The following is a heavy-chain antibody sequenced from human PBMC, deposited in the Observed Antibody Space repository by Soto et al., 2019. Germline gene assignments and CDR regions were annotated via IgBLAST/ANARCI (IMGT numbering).Heavy chain of an antibody. Sequence: SLRLSCAASGFTFSRHAMDWVRQAPGKGLEWVAFISDNGRTKDYADSVKGRFTISRDNSKNTLYLQMNSSRADDTAVYYCARDLTGNYPFDYWGQGTLVTVSS. CDR2: ISDNGRTK. J-gene: IGHJ4*02. D-gene: IGHD2-8*02. CDR1: GFTFSRHA. V-gene: IGHV3-30-3*01. CDR3: ARDLTGNYPFDY.